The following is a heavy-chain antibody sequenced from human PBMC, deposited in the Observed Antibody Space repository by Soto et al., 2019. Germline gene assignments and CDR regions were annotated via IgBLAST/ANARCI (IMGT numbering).Heavy chain of an antibody. V-gene: IGHV3-23*01. J-gene: IGHJ6*02. Sequence: EVQLLESGGGLVQPGGSLRLSCAASGFTFSSYAMSWVRXXXXXXXXXXXXXXXSGGSTYYADSVKGRFTISRDNSKNTXYLQMNXLXXEXXXXXXXXXXXXXXXXXXXXXXXXXXXVXXQGTTVTVSS. CDR2: XXXSGGST. CDR1: GFTFSSYA. CDR3: XXXXXXXXXXXXXXXXXXXXV.